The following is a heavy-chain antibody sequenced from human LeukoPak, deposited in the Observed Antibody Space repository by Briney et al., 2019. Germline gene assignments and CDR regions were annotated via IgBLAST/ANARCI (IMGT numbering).Heavy chain of an antibody. V-gene: IGHV1-18*01. CDR1: GYTFTTYA. J-gene: IGHJ4*02. CDR3: ASFSPTTVTFDY. D-gene: IGHD1-1*01. Sequence: ASVKVSCKASGYTFTTYAITWVRQAPGQGLEWMGWISTYNGNTNYAQKLQGRVTMTTDTSTSTAYMELRSLRSDDTAVYHCASFSPTTVTFDYWGQGTLVTVSS. CDR2: ISTYNGNT.